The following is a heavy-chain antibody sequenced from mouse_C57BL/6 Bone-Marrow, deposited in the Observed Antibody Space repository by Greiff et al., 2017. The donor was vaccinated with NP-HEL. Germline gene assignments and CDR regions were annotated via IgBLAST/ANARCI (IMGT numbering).Heavy chain of an antibody. CDR2: ISYSGST. D-gene: IGHD1-1*01. V-gene: IGHV3-8*01. CDR1: GYSITSDY. CDR3: ARSPYYYGSIYYFDY. Sequence: EVKLMESGPGLAKPSQTLSLTCSVTGYSITSDYWNWIRKFPGNKLEYMGYISYSGSTYYNPSLKSRISITRDTSKNQYYLQLNSVTTEDTATYYCARSPYYYGSIYYFDYWGQGTTLTVSS. J-gene: IGHJ2*01.